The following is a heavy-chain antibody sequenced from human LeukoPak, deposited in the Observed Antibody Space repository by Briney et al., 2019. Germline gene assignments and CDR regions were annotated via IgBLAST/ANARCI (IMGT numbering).Heavy chain of an antibody. CDR1: GYTFTGYY. V-gene: IGHV1-2*02. D-gene: IGHD4-17*01. J-gene: IGHJ3*02. CDR2: INPNSGGT. Sequence: ASVKVSCKASGYTFTGYYMHWVRQAPGQGLEWMGWINPNSGGTNYAQKFQGRVTMTRDTSISTAYMELSRLRSDDTAVYYCAREDGDLDAFDIWGQGTMVTVSS. CDR3: AREDGDLDAFDI.